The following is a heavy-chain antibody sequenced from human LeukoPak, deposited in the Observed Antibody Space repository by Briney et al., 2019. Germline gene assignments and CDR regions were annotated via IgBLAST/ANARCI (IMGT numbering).Heavy chain of an antibody. Sequence: PSETLSLTCTVSGDSIISGSYYWTWIRQPAGKTLEWIGRVYTSGSTNYNPSVESRATISIDTADNQFSLRLSSVTAADTAVYYCARWASISRQPGGFFDHWGQGTLVTVSS. J-gene: IGHJ4*02. D-gene: IGHD3-16*01. V-gene: IGHV4-61*02. CDR2: VYTSGST. CDR1: GDSIISGSYY. CDR3: ARWASISRQPGGFFDH.